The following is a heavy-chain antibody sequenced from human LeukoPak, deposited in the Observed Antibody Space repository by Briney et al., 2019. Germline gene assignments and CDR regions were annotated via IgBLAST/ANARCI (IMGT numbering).Heavy chain of an antibody. CDR2: IYYSGTT. D-gene: IGHD3/OR15-3a*01. CDR1: GASISGYY. J-gene: IGHJ3*02. CDR3: ARTRTGDTFDI. V-gene: IGHV4-59*01. Sequence: PSETLSLTCTVSGASISGYYWSWIRQPPGKGLDWIGYIYYSGTTNYNPSLKSRVTLSVDTSKNHFSLKLSSVTAAETAVYYCARTRTGDTFDIWGQGTLVTVSS.